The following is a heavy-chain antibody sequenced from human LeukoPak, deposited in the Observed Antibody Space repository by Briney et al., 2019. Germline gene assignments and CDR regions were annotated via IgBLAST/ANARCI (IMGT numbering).Heavy chain of an antibody. J-gene: IGHJ4*02. CDR3: ARMGGYSGYATH. Sequence: PSETLSLTCSVSGGSISPYYWSWIRQPPGKGREWIGYIYSSGSANYNPSLKSRVTISVDTSKNHFSLKLSSVTAADTAVYYCARMGGYSGYATHWGQGTLVTVSS. D-gene: IGHD5-12*01. V-gene: IGHV4-59*08. CDR1: GGSISPYY. CDR2: IYSSGSA.